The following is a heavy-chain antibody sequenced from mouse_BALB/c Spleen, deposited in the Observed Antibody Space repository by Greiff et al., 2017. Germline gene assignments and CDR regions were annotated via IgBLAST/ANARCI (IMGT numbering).Heavy chain of an antibody. J-gene: IGHJ1*01. D-gene: IGHD2-14*01. CDR1: GDSITSGY. V-gene: IGHV3-8*02. CDR3: ARWEGGYDGYFDV. CDR2: ISYSGST. Sequence: EVKLVESGPSLVKPSQTLSLTCSVTGDSITSGYWNWIRKFPGNKLEYMGYISYSGSTYYNPSLKSRISITRDTSKNQYYLQLNSVTTEDTATYYCARWEGGYDGYFDVWGAGTTVTVSS.